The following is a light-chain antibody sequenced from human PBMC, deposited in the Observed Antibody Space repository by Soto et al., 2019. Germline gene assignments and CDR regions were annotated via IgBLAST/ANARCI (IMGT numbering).Light chain of an antibody. V-gene: IGLV2-14*01. Sequence: QSALTQPASVSGSPGQSITISCTGTSSDVGGYNSVSWYQQHPGKAPKLMIYDVSNRPSGVSDRFSGFKSGNTASLTISGLHTEDEADYYCSSYASSNTLVFGGGTKVTVL. CDR1: SSDVGGYNS. CDR3: SSYASSNTLV. CDR2: DVS. J-gene: IGLJ2*01.